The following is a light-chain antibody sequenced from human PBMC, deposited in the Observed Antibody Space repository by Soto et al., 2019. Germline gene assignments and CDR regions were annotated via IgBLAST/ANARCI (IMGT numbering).Light chain of an antibody. J-gene: IGKJ4*02. Sequence: ILLTQSPDTLSLSPGERATLSCMATQGVXSNYSAWYQQKAGQATGLLIYGASNRATGIPDRISGSGYGTDITITINRLEPEDAEVYYCQQYGSSAAFGGGTKVDIK. CDR1: QGVXSNY. V-gene: IGKV3-20*01. CDR2: GAS. CDR3: QQYGSSAA.